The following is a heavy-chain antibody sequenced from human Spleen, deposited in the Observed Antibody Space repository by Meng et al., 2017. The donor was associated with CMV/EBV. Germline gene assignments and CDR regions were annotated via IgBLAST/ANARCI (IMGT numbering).Heavy chain of an antibody. D-gene: IGHD3-16*01. J-gene: IGHJ3*02. CDR3: ARRYHYGGSPRDDAFDI. CDR1: GYSFAIYW. V-gene: IGHV5-51*01. CDR2: IYPADSDT. Sequence: GESLKISCEGSGYSFAIYWIAWVRQMPGKGLEWMGLIYPADSDTTYSPSFQGQVTISVDKSISTAYLQWNNVKASDTAMYYCARRYHYGGSPRDDAFDIWGQGTLVTVSS.